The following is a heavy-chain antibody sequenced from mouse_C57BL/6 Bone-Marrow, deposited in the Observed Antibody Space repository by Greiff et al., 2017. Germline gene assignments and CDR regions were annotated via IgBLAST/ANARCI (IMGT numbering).Heavy chain of an antibody. CDR3: ARDYRAMDY. CDR2: IYPGSGNT. Sequence: VQLQQSGAELVRPGASVKLSCKASGYTFTDYYINWVKQRPGQGLEWIARIYPGSGNTYYNEKFKGKATLTAEKSSSTAYMQISSLTSEDSAVYFCARDYRAMDYWGQGTSVTVSS. V-gene: IGHV1-76*01. CDR1: GYTFTDYY. J-gene: IGHJ4*01. D-gene: IGHD2-4*01.